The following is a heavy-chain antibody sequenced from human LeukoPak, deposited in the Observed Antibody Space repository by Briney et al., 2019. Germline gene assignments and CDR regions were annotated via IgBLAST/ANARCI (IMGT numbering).Heavy chain of an antibody. CDR2: ISSSGSTI. D-gene: IGHD6-19*01. J-gene: IGHJ4*02. Sequence: TGGSLRLSCAASGFTFSSYSMNWVRQAPGKGLEWVSYISSSGSTIYYADSVKGRFTISRDNAKNSLYLQMNSLRAEDTAVYYCARDPKWLVNEFFDYWGQGTLVTVSS. CDR1: GFTFSSYS. V-gene: IGHV3-48*04. CDR3: ARDPKWLVNEFFDY.